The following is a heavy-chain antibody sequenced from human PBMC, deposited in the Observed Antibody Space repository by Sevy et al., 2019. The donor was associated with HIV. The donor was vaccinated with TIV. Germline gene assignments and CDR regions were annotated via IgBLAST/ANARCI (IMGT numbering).Heavy chain of an antibody. CDR1: GFTFNIYS. J-gene: IGHJ4*02. D-gene: IGHD2-21*02. CDR3: ARGRGDPRADCFDY. V-gene: IGHV3-21*01. Sequence: GGSLRLSCAASGFTFNIYSMNWVRQAPGKGLEWVSSISGSSRYIFYADSVKGRFTISRDNAKNSLYLQMNSLRAEDTAVYYCARGRGDPRADCFDYWGQGTLVTVSS. CDR2: ISGSSRYI.